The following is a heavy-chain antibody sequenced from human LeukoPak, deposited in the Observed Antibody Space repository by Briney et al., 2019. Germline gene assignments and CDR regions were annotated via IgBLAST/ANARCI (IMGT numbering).Heavy chain of an antibody. J-gene: IGHJ4*02. Sequence: ASVKVSCKASGYSFSDYVIQWVRQAPGQRLEWMGWINAGNGKTKYSQNFQGRGTITRDRSASTAYMELSSLRSEDTSIYYCARGRWTATETTYYLDYWAQGTLLTVSS. CDR2: INAGNGKT. D-gene: IGHD4-17*01. CDR1: GYSFSDYV. CDR3: ARGRWTATETTYYLDY. V-gene: IGHV1-3*01.